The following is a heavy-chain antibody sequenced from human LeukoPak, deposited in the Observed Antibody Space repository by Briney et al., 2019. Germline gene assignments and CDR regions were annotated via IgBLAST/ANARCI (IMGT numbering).Heavy chain of an antibody. D-gene: IGHD6-6*01. CDR2: IFHSGTT. Sequence: PSETLSLTCAVYGASFSGYYWSWIRQSPGKGLEWIGEIFHSGTTNYNPSLKSRVTMSVDTSKNHFSLKLSSVTAADTAVYYCARHARVAAHTNHPDYWGQGTLVTVSS. CDR1: GASFSGYY. CDR3: ARHARVAAHTNHPDY. J-gene: IGHJ4*02. V-gene: IGHV4-34*12.